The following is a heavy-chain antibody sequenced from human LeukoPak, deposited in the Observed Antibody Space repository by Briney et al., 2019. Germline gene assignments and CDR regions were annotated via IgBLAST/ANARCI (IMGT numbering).Heavy chain of an antibody. CDR3: AKDPYYYDTSGYNGDY. CDR1: AFTFSTYS. V-gene: IGHV3-23*01. J-gene: IGHJ4*02. CDR2: ISGSGGST. Sequence: PGGTLRPSCASSAFTFSTYSMSWVRQAPGKGLEWVSSISGSGGSTYYADSVKGRFTISRDNSKNTLFLQMNSLRAEDTAVYYCAKDPYYYDTSGYNGDYWGQGTLVTVSS. D-gene: IGHD3-22*01.